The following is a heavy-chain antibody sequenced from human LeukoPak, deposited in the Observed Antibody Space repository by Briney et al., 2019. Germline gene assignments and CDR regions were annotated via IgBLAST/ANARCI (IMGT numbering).Heavy chain of an antibody. CDR2: IKQDGSEK. D-gene: IGHD6-19*01. Sequence: GGSLRLSCAASGFTFSSYWMSWVRQAPGKGLEWVANIKQDGSEKYYADSVKGRFTISRDNAKNSLYLQMNSLRAEDTAVYYCACLKNSGWGNAFHFWGQGTMVTVSS. J-gene: IGHJ3*01. CDR3: ACLKNSGWGNAFHF. CDR1: GFTFSSYW. V-gene: IGHV3-7*01.